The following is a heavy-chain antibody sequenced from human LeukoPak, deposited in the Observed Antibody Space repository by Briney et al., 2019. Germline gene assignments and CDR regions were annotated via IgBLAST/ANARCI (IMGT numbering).Heavy chain of an antibody. CDR2: ISYDGTNK. V-gene: IGHV3-30*02. CDR1: RFTFSSYA. J-gene: IGHJ4*02. D-gene: IGHD3-10*01. Sequence: GGSLRLSCAASRFTFSSYAMHWVRQAPGKGLEWVSFISYDGTNKYYPDSVKGRFTISRDDAKNSLYLQVNSLRAEDTALYYCAKAHYYGSGSYYSTFDYWGQGTLVTVSS. CDR3: AKAHYYGSGSYYSTFDY.